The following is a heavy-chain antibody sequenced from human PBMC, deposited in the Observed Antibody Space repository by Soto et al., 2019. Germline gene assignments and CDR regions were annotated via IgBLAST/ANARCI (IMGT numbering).Heavy chain of an antibody. D-gene: IGHD2-2*01. CDR2: MYPGDSDT. J-gene: IGHJ6*02. Sequence: GESLKISCKGSGYSFTTYWIGWVRQMPGKGLELMGIMYPGDSDTRYSPSFQGQVTISADKSISTAYLQWSSRKAADTAVYYCARLGGYCSSTSCYGYYGMDVWGQGTTVTVSS. CDR1: GYSFTTYW. CDR3: ARLGGYCSSTSCYGYYGMDV. V-gene: IGHV5-51*01.